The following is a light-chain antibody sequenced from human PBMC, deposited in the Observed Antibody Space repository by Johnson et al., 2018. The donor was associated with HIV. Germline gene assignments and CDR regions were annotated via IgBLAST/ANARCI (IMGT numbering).Light chain of an antibody. J-gene: IGLJ1*01. CDR2: ENN. V-gene: IGLV1-51*02. Sequence: QSVLTQPPSVSAAAGQKVTISCSGSSSNIESNSVSWYQQFPGTAPKLLIYENNKRPSGIPDRFSGSKSGTSATLGITGLQTGDEADYYCGTWDSSLSTYVFGTGTKVTVL. CDR1: SSNIESNS. CDR3: GTWDSSLSTYV.